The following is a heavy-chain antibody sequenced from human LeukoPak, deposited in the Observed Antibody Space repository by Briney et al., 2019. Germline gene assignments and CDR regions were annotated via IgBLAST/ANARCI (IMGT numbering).Heavy chain of an antibody. CDR3: ASGSGSYRTPYYYMDV. CDR1: GLTVSSNY. D-gene: IGHD3-10*01. CDR2: IYSGGST. V-gene: IGHV3-53*01. Sequence: GGSLRLSCVASGLTVSSNYMSWVRQAPGKGLEWVSVIYSGGSTYYADSVKGRFTISRDNSKNTLYLQMNSLRAEDTAVYYCASGSGSYRTPYYYMDVWGTGTTVTVSS. J-gene: IGHJ6*03.